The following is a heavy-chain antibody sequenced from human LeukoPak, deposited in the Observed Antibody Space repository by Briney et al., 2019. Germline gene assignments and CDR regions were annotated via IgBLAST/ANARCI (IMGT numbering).Heavy chain of an antibody. D-gene: IGHD6-13*01. CDR2: INPNSGGT. J-gene: IGHJ6*03. CDR3: ARNVGRGSSWYWGDAYYYYMDV. V-gene: IGHV1-2*02. CDR1: GYTITDYY. Sequence: ASVKVSCKASGYTITDYYIHWVRQAPGQGLEWMGWINPNSGGTNYAQKFQGRVTMTRDTSISTAYMELSRLRSDDTAVYYCARNVGRGSSWYWGDAYYYYMDVWGKGTTVTVSS.